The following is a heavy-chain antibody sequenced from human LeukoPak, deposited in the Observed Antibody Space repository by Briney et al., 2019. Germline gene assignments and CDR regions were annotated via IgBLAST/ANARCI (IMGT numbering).Heavy chain of an antibody. CDR1: GFTFSDYY. Sequence: GGSLRLSCAASGFTFSDYYMSWIRQAPGKGLEWVSVIYSGGSTYYADSVKGRFTISRDNSKNTLYLQMNSLRAEDTAVYYCAAGYQSIAAAAFYWGQGALVTVSS. J-gene: IGHJ4*02. V-gene: IGHV3-53*01. CDR2: IYSGGST. CDR3: AAGYQSIAAAAFY. D-gene: IGHD6-13*01.